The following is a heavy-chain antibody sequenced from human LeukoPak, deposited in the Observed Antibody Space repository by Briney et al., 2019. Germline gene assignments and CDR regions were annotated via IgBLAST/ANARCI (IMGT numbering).Heavy chain of an antibody. CDR3: AREMYCSGGSCYGDAFDI. V-gene: IGHV3-66*01. D-gene: IGHD2-15*01. CDR1: GFTVSNKY. J-gene: IGHJ3*02. Sequence: GGSLRLSCAASGFTVSNKYMSWVRQAPGRGLEWVSVIYSGGSTYYADSVKGRFSISRDKSKNTLYLQMNSLRVEDTALYYCAREMYCSGGSCYGDAFDIWGQGTMVTVFS. CDR2: IYSGGST.